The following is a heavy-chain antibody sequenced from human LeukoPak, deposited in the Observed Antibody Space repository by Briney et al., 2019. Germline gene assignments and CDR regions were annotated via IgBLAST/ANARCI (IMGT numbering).Heavy chain of an antibody. CDR2: IIPIFGTA. V-gene: IGHV1-69*13. CDR1: GGTFSSYA. Sequence: SVKVSCKASGGTFSSYAISWVRQAPGQGLEWMGGIIPIFGTANYAQEFQGRVTITADESTSTAYMELSSLRSEDTAVYYCAREPPAYYGSAPNYYYYGMDVWGQGTTVTVSS. D-gene: IGHD3-10*01. J-gene: IGHJ6*02. CDR3: AREPPAYYGSAPNYYYYGMDV.